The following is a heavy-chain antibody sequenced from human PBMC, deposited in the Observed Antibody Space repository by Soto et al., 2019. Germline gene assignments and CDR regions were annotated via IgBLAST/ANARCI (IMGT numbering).Heavy chain of an antibody. Sequence: SETLSLTCTVSGGSISSGGYYWSWIRQHPGKGLEWIGYIYYSGSTYYNPSLKSRVTISVDTSKNQFSLKLSSVTAADTAVYYCARDKDDFDWLPINLYWGQGTLVTVSS. D-gene: IGHD3-9*01. CDR1: GGSISSGGYY. V-gene: IGHV4-31*03. CDR2: IYYSGST. CDR3: ARDKDDFDWLPINLY. J-gene: IGHJ4*02.